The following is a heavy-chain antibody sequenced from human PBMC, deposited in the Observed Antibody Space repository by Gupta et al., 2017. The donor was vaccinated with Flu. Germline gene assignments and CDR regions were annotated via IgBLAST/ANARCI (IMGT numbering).Heavy chain of an antibody. CDR3: AHKTTRDPFDY. CDR1: GFSLSADGEG. CDR2: IYWDDNK. V-gene: IGHV2-5*02. D-gene: IGHD1-14*01. J-gene: IGHJ4*02. Sequence: QITLKESGPALVRPTQTLTLTCTFSGFSLSADGEGVGWIRQPPGKALEWLALIYWDDNKRYNAFLRTRLTVTKDTSNNEVVLTMTDIDPVDTATYFCAHKTTRDPFDYWGQGTLVTVSS.